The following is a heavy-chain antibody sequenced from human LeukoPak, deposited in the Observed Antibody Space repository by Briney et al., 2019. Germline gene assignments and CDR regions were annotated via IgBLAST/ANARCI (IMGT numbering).Heavy chain of an antibody. D-gene: IGHD3-9*01. V-gene: IGHV1-18*01. J-gene: IGHJ4*02. CDR2: LRAYNGNT. CDR1: GYTFTSYG. Sequence: ASVKVSCKASGYTFTSYGISWVRQAPGQGLEWMGWLRAYNGNTNYAQKLQGRVTMTTDTSTSTAYMELRSLRSDDTAVYYCARFRVAEYDILTCYRYYFDYWGQGTLVTVSS. CDR3: ARFRVAEYDILTCYRYYFDY.